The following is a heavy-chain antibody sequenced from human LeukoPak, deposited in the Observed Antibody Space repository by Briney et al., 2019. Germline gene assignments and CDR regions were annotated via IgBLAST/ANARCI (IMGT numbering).Heavy chain of an antibody. D-gene: IGHD3/OR15-3a*01. J-gene: IGHJ4*02. V-gene: IGHV3-15*01. Sequence: GGSLRLSCAASGFTFSNAWMSWVRQAPGRGLEGVGRIKRKGDDGTIDYAAPVKGRLSVSRDDSKNMLYLQMNSLKSEDTAVYYCTAGTGRSDFDYWGQGTLVTVSS. CDR3: TAGTGRSDFDY. CDR2: IKRKGDDGTI. CDR1: GFTFSNAW.